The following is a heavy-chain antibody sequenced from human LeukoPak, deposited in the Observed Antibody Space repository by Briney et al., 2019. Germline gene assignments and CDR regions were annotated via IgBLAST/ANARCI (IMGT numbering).Heavy chain of an antibody. CDR3: ARENWNYYFDY. J-gene: IGHJ4*02. V-gene: IGHV4-61*02. Sequence: SQTLSLTCTVSGGSISSGSYYWSGIRQPAGKGLEWIGRIYTSGSTNYNPSLKSRVTISVDTSKNQFSLKLSSVTAADTAVYYCARENWNYYFDYWGQGTLVTVSS. D-gene: IGHD1-7*01. CDR2: IYTSGST. CDR1: GGSISSGSYY.